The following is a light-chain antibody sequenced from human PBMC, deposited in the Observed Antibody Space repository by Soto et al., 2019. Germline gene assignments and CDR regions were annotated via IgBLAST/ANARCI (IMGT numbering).Light chain of an antibody. CDR1: QSIRSW. J-gene: IGKJ2*01. CDR2: DAS. V-gene: IGKV1-5*01. CDR3: QQYNSYSYT. Sequence: DIQMTQSPSTLSASVGDRVTITSRASQSIRSWLAWYQQKPGKAPKLLIYDASSLESGVPSRFSGSGSGTEFTLTRSSLQPDDFATYYCQQYNSYSYTFGQGTK.